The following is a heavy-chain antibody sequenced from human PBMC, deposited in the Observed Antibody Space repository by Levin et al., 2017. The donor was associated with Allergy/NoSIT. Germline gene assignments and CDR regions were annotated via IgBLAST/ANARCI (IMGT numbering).Heavy chain of an antibody. CDR3: AKGGDFDL. V-gene: IGHV3-30*18. D-gene: IGHD2-21*01. CDR2: ISYDGNYK. Sequence: LSLTCAASGFTFSTYGMYWVRQAPGKGLEWVALISYDGNYKYYADSVKGRFTISRDNSKSTFYLQMNSLRAEDTAIYYCAKGGDFDLWGQGTLVTVSS. CDR1: GFTFSTYG. J-gene: IGHJ4*02.